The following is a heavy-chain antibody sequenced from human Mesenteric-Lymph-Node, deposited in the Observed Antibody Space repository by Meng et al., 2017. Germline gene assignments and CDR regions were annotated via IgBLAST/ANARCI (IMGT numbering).Heavy chain of an antibody. Sequence: ASAKVSCKASGYTFTSYAMIWVRQAPGQGLEWMGWINTNTGNPTYAQGFTGRFVFSLDTSVSTAYLQISSLKAEDTAVYYCARVFGTYENWGEDYWGQGTLVTVSS. CDR2: INTNTGNP. V-gene: IGHV7-4-1*02. J-gene: IGHJ4*02. CDR3: ARVFGTYENWGEDY. D-gene: IGHD7-27*01. CDR1: GYTFTSYA.